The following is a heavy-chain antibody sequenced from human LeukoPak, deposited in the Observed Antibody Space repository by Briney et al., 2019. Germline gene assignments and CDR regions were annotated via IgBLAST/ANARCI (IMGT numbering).Heavy chain of an antibody. Sequence: ASVKVSCKASGYTFTSYYMHWVRQAPGQGLEWMGIINPSGGSTSYAQKFQGRVTMTRDTSTSTVYMELSGLRSEDTAVYYCARDSGGYCSGGSCYLFDYWGQGTLVTVSS. CDR1: GYTFTSYY. J-gene: IGHJ4*02. CDR3: ARDSGGYCSGGSCYLFDY. V-gene: IGHV1-46*01. CDR2: INPSGGST. D-gene: IGHD2-15*01.